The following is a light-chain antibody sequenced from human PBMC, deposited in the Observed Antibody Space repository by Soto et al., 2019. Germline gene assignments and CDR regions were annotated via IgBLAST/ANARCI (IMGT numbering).Light chain of an antibody. CDR3: QQHGSSPIT. Sequence: VLTQSPATLPLSPGERATLSCRASQSVSSYLAWYQQKPGQAPRLLIYDASNRATGIPDRFSGSGSGTDFTLTISRLEPEDFAVYYCQQHGSSPITFGQGTRLEIK. CDR2: DAS. J-gene: IGKJ5*01. CDR1: QSVSSY. V-gene: IGKV3-20*01.